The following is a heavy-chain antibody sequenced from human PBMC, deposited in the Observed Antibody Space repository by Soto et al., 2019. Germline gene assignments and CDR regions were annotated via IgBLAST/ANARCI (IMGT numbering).Heavy chain of an antibody. D-gene: IGHD1-26*01. CDR2: ISAYNGNT. CDR1: GYTFTSYC. V-gene: IGHV1-18*04. J-gene: IGHJ5*02. Sequence: ASVNVSCKSSGYTFTSYCISWVRQAPGQGLEWMGWISAYNGNTNYAQKLQGRVTMTTDTSTSTAYMELRSLRSDDTAVYYCARVGAWWRRYFLGFDPWGQGTLVTVSS. CDR3: ARVGAWWRRYFLGFDP.